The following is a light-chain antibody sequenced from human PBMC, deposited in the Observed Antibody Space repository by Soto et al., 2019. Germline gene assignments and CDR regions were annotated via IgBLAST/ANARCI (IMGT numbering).Light chain of an antibody. J-gene: IGKJ4*01. Sequence: EIVMTQSPATLSVSPGERATLSRRASQSVSSNLAWYQQKPGQAPRLVIYGASTRATGIPARFSGSGSGTEFTLTISSLQSEDFAVYYCQQYNNWPLTFGGGTKVEIK. V-gene: IGKV3-15*01. CDR2: GAS. CDR1: QSVSSN. CDR3: QQYNNWPLT.